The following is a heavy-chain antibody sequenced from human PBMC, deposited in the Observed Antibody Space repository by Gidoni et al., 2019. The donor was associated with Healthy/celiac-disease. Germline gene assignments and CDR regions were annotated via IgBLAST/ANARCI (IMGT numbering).Heavy chain of an antibody. CDR2: IYYSGST. CDR1: GGSISSSSYS. J-gene: IGHJ4*02. V-gene: IGHV4-39*01. Sequence: QLQLQESGPGLVKPSETLSLTCTVSGGSISSSSYSWGWIRQPPGKGLEWIGSIYYSGSTYYNPSLKSRVTISVDTSKNQFSLKLSSVTAADTAVYYCARQAVALYYFDYWGQGTLVTVSS. CDR3: ARQAVALYYFDY. D-gene: IGHD6-19*01.